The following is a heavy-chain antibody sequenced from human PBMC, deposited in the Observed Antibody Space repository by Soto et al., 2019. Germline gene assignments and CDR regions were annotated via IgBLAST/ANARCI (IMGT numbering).Heavy chain of an antibody. CDR2: IKQDGSEK. CDR1: GFTFSTYW. Sequence: EVQLVESGGGLVQPGGSLRLSCAASGFTFSTYWMTWVRQAPGKGLEWVANIKQDGSEKNYVDSVKGRFTISRDNAKNSLYLQMNSLRAEDTAVYYCADSGSYTDVWGKGTTVIVSS. J-gene: IGHJ6*03. V-gene: IGHV3-7*01. CDR3: ADSGSYTDV. D-gene: IGHD3-22*01.